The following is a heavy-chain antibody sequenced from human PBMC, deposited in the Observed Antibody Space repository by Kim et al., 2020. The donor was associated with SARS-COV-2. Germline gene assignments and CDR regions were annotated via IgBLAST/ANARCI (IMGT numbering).Heavy chain of an antibody. V-gene: IGHV3-13*01. CDR1: GFTFSNYD. CDR3: AREPLRRDYMDV. J-gene: IGHJ6*03. Sequence: GGSLRLSCAASGFTFSNYDMHWVRQVAGGGLEWVSVLTTAGNTGYPDSVRGRFTISRENANNSLYLQMNSLRAGDTAVYFCAREPLRRDYMDVWGKGTTVTVSS. CDR2: LTTAGNT.